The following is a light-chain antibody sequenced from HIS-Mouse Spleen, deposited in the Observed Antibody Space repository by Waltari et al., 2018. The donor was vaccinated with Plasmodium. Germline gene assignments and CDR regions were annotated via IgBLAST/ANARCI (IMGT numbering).Light chain of an antibody. V-gene: IGLV3-10*01. Sequence: SYELTPPPSVSVSPGQTARITCSGDALPKKYAYWYQQKSGQAPVPVIYEDSKRPPGSPERCSGSSSGTMATLTMSGAKVEDEADYYCYSTDSSGNHRVFGGGTKLTVL. J-gene: IGLJ3*02. CDR1: ALPKKY. CDR3: YSTDSSGNHRV. CDR2: EDS.